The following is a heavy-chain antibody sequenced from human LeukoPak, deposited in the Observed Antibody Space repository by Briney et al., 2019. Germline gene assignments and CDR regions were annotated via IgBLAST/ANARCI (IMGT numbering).Heavy chain of an antibody. CDR1: GFTFDDYA. V-gene: IGHV3-9*01. Sequence: GRSLRLSCAASGFTFDDYAMHWVRQAPGKGLEWVSGISWNSGSIGYADSVKGRFTISRDNAKNSLYLQMNSLRAEDTALYYCAKERGSTVTTGLDYWGQGTLVTVSS. J-gene: IGHJ4*02. CDR2: ISWNSGSI. CDR3: AKERGSTVTTGLDY. D-gene: IGHD4-17*01.